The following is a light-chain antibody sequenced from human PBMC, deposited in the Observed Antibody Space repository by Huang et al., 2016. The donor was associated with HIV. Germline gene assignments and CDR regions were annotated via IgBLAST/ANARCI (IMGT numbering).Light chain of an antibody. V-gene: IGKV1-33*01. CDR2: DAS. CDR1: HDSSNY. J-gene: IGKJ2*01. CDR3: QQYDDLLYT. Sequence: DIQMTQSPSSLSASVGDTVTITCQASHDSSNYLNWYQQKPGGAPKVLIYDASNFETGVPSRFSGSGSGTDYTFSISSLQPEDVATYYCQQYDDLLYTFGQGTKLEMK.